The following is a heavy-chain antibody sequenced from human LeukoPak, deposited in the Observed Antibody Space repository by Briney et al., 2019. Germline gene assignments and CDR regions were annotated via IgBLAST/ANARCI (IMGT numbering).Heavy chain of an antibody. J-gene: IGHJ6*02. D-gene: IGHD5-12*01. CDR2: IYYSGST. V-gene: IGHV4-39*02. CDR3: ARDGYSGYDSPYYYYYGMDV. CDR1: GGSISSTSYY. Sequence: PSETLSLTCTVSGGSISSTSYYWGWIRQPPGKGLEWIGSIYYSGSTHYNPSLKSRVTISVDTSKNQFSLKLSSVTAADTAVYYCARDGYSGYDSPYYYYYGMDVWGQGTTVTVSS.